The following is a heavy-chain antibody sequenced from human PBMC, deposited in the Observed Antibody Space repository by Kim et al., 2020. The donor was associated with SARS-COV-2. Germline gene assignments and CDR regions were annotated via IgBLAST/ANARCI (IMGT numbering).Heavy chain of an antibody. CDR2: ISSSSSYT. CDR1: GFTFSDYY. J-gene: IGHJ5*02. Sequence: GGSLRLSCAASGFTFSDYYMSWIRQAPGKGLEWVSYISSSSSYTNYADSVKGRFTISRDNAKNSLYLQMNSLRAEDTAVYYCARAYYSTLGWFDPWGQGTLVTVSS. D-gene: IGHD1-26*01. V-gene: IGHV3-11*05. CDR3: ARAYYSTLGWFDP.